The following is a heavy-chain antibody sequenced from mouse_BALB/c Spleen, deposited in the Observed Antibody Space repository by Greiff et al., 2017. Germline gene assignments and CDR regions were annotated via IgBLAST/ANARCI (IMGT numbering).Heavy chain of an antibody. CDR2: IYPSDSYT. J-gene: IGHJ3*01. CDR1: GYTFTSYW. D-gene: IGHD1-2*01. V-gene: IGHV1-69*02. CDR3: TREGLRLAWFAY. Sequence: QVQLQQPGAELVRPGASVKLSCKASGYTFTSYWINWVKQRPGQGLEWIGNIYPSDSYTNYNQKFKDKATLTVDKSSSTAYMQLSSPTSEDSAVYYCTREGLRLAWFAYWGQGTLVTVSA.